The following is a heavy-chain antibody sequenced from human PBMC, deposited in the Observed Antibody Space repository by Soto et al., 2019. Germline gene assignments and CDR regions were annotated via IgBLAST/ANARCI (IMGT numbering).Heavy chain of an antibody. CDR3: ARDGVDLGYCSSTSCSPYYYYGMDV. Sequence: QVQLVQSGAEVKKPGSSVKVSCKASGGTFSSYAISWVRQASGQGLEWMGGIIPIFGTANYAQKFQGRVTITGDESTSTGYMELSSLRSEDTAVYYCARDGVDLGYCSSTSCSPYYYYGMDVWGQGTTVTVSS. CDR2: IIPIFGTA. V-gene: IGHV1-69*01. CDR1: GGTFSSYA. J-gene: IGHJ6*02. D-gene: IGHD2-2*01.